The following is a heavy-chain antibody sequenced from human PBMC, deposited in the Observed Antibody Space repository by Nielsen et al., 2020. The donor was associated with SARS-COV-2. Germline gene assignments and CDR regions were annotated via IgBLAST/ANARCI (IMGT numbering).Heavy chain of an antibody. CDR1: GGSISSNNW. CDR3: ARWGDDYGDYASFDY. V-gene: IGHV4-4*02. J-gene: IGHJ4*02. CDR2: IYHRGST. D-gene: IGHD4-17*01. Sequence: GSLRLPCAVSGGSISSNNWWSWVRQPPGKGLEWIGEIYHRGSTNYNPSLKSRVTISVDTSKNQFSLKLSSVTAADTAVYYCARWGDDYGDYASFDYWGQGTLVTVSS.